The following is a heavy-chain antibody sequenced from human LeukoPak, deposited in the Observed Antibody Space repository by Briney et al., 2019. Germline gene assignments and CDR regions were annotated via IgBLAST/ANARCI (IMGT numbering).Heavy chain of an antibody. V-gene: IGHV1-18*01. J-gene: IGHJ4*02. Sequence: GASVKVSCKASGYTFTSYGISWVRQAPGHGLEWMGWISAYNGNTNYAQKLQGRVTMTTDTSTSTAYMELRSLRSDDTAVYYCARDLFLRGAAGTADYWGQGTLVTVSS. CDR2: ISAYNGNT. CDR1: GYTFTSYG. CDR3: ARDLFLRGAAGTADY. D-gene: IGHD6-13*01.